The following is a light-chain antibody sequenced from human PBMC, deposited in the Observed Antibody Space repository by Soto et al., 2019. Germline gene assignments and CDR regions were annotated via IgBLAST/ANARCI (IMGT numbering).Light chain of an antibody. CDR3: QQYKNWPPYT. V-gene: IGKV3-15*01. J-gene: IGKJ2*01. CDR2: GAS. Sequence: EIVMTQSPATLSVSPGERATLSCRASQGVLSYLAWYQQKPGQAPRLLIYGASTRATGIPARFSGSGSGTEFTLTISSLQSEDFAVYYWQQYKNWPPYTFGQGTKLEIK. CDR1: QGVLSY.